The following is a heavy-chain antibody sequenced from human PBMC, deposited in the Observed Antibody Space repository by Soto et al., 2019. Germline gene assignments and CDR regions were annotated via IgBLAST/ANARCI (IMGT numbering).Heavy chain of an antibody. Sequence: QLQLQESGSGLVKPSQILSLTCAVSDGSISSGGYSWSWIRQPPGKGLEWIGYIYHSGSTYYNPALKSRVTISVDRSKNQFSLKLSSVTAADTAVYYCARGPPNTYWGQGTLVTVSS. CDR3: ARGPPNTY. CDR2: IYHSGST. D-gene: IGHD2-8*01. J-gene: IGHJ4*02. CDR1: DGSISSGGYS. V-gene: IGHV4-30-2*01.